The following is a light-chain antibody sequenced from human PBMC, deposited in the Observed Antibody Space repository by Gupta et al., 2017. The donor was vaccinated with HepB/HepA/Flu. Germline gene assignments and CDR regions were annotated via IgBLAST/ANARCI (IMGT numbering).Light chain of an antibody. J-gene: IGKJ1*01. Sequence: DTVLTQSPGTLSLSPGERATLSCRATQDVNNNYLSWYQQRRGQAPRLLIYGASSRATGIPDRFSGSGSGTDFTLIINSLEPEDFAVYYCQQYGNSPLTFGQGTKVEI. CDR2: GAS. CDR1: QDVNNNY. CDR3: QQYGNSPLT. V-gene: IGKV3-20*01.